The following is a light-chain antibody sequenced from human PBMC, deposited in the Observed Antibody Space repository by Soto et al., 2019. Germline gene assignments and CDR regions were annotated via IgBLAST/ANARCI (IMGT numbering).Light chain of an antibody. CDR1: QGISSY. J-gene: IGKJ4*01. CDR2: AAS. V-gene: IGKV1-9*01. CDR3: QQPNSYPIT. Sequence: DIQLTQSPSFLSASVGDRVTITCRASQGISSYLAWYQQKPGKAPKLLIYAASTLQSGVPSRFSGSGSGTEFTLTISSLQPEDFATYYCQQPNSYPITFGGGTKVEIK.